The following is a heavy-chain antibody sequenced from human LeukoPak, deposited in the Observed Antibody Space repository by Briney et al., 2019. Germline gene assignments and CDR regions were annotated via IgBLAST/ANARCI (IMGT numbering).Heavy chain of an antibody. J-gene: IGHJ4*02. CDR3: AKDIGYYYDSSGSHFDY. Sequence: PGGSLRLSCAASGFTFDDYAMHWVRQAPGKGLEWVSGISWNSGSIGYADSVKGRFTISRDNAKNSLYLQMNSLRAEDTALYYCAKDIGYYYDSSGSHFDYWGQGTLVTVSS. D-gene: IGHD3-22*01. V-gene: IGHV3-9*01. CDR2: ISWNSGSI. CDR1: GFTFDDYA.